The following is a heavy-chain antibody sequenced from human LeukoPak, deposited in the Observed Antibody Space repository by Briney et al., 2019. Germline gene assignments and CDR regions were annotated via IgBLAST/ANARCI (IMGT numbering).Heavy chain of an antibody. D-gene: IGHD5-12*01. CDR1: GGSISSGGYS. Sequence: SETLSLTCTVSGGSISSGGYSWSWIRQHPGKGLEWIGYIYYSGSTYYNPSLKSRVTISVDTSKNQFSLKLSSVTAADTAVYYCARSAYSGYDYGGFDYWGQGTLVTVSS. CDR2: IYYSGST. CDR3: ARSAYSGYDYGGFDY. V-gene: IGHV4-31*03. J-gene: IGHJ4*02.